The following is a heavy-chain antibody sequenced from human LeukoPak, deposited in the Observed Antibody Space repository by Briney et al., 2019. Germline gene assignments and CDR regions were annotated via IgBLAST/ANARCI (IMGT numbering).Heavy chain of an antibody. CDR2: IYYSGST. J-gene: IGHJ4*02. CDR3: ARGGMGTSLFDY. V-gene: IGHV4-39*07. Sequence: SETLSLTCTVSGGSISSSSYYWGWVRQPPGKGLEWIGSIYYSGSTYYNPSLKSRVTISVDTSKNQFSLKLSSVTAADTAVYYCARGGMGTSLFDYWGQGTLVTVSS. CDR1: GGSISSSSYY. D-gene: IGHD2-2*01.